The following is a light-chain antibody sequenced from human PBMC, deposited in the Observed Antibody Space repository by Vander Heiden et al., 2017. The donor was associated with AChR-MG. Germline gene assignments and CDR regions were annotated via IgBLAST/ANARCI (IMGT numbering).Light chain of an antibody. Sequence: QSALTQPPSASGSPGQSVTISCTGTSSDVGGYNYVSWYQQHPGKAPKLMIYEVTKRPSGVPDRFSGSKSGNTASLTVSGLQAEDEADYYCSSYAGYNGIVFGTGTKVTVL. CDR3: SSYAGYNGIV. CDR1: SSDVGGYNY. J-gene: IGLJ1*01. V-gene: IGLV2-8*01. CDR2: EVT.